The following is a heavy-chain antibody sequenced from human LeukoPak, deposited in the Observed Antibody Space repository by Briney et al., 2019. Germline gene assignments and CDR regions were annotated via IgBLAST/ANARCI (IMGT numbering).Heavy chain of an antibody. V-gene: IGHV3-23*01. Sequence: PGGSLRLSCAASGFIFSNYEMNWVRQAPGKGLEWVSAISGSGGTSYYADSVKGRFTISRDNSKNTLYLQINSLRAEDTALYYCAKDHLPGIVVADRDYWGQGTLVTVSS. CDR1: GFIFSNYE. CDR2: ISGSGGTS. CDR3: AKDHLPGIVVADRDY. D-gene: IGHD6-19*01. J-gene: IGHJ4*02.